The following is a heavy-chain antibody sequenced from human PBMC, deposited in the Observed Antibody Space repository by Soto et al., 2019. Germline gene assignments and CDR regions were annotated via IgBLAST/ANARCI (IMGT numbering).Heavy chain of an antibody. D-gene: IGHD3-22*01. V-gene: IGHV1-46*01. J-gene: IGHJ4*02. Sequence: ASVTVSCKASGYTFTSYCMYWVRLAPGQGREWMGIINPSGGSTSYAQKFQGRVTMTRDTSTSTVYMELSSLRSEDTAVYYCARDPACDSSGPPDYWGQGTLVTVSS. CDR2: INPSGGST. CDR1: GYTFTSYC. CDR3: ARDPACDSSGPPDY.